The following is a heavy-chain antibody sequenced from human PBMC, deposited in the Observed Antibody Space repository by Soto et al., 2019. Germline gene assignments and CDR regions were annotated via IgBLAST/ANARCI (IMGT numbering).Heavy chain of an antibody. CDR2: INQDGSQK. V-gene: IGHV3-7*01. D-gene: IGHD1-1*01. CDR3: ASQEHNGHCLY. CDR1: GFTFSSPW. Sequence: EVHLVESGGGLVQPGGSLRLSCATSGFTFSSPWMTWVRQAPGKGLEWVANINQDGSQKYYADSVRGRFTISRDYAKNSLYLQMNTLEADDTAVYYCASQEHNGHCLYWGQGTLLTVSS. J-gene: IGHJ4*02.